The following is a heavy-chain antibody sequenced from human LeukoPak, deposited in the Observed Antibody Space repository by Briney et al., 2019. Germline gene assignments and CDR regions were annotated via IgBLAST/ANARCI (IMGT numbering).Heavy chain of an antibody. Sequence: GASVKVSCKASGYTFTSYATHWVRQAPGQRLEWMGWINAGNGNTKYSQKFQGRVTITRDTSASTAYMELSSLRSEDTAVYYCARPSIAAAGISFDYWGQGTLVTVSS. J-gene: IGHJ4*02. CDR1: GYTFTSYA. D-gene: IGHD6-13*01. CDR2: INAGNGNT. V-gene: IGHV1-3*01. CDR3: ARPSIAAAGISFDY.